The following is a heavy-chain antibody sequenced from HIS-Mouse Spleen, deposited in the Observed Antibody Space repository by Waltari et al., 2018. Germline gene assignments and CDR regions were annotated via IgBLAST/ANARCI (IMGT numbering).Heavy chain of an antibody. CDR2: INHSGST. CDR3: ARWTSAGTNLRYNWFDP. Sequence: QVQLQQWGAGLLKPSETLSLTCAVYGGSFSGYYWSWIRQPPGKGLEWIGEINHSGSTSYTPSLSSRVSRSVDTAKNQFSLKLSSVAAADTAVYYCARWTSAGTNLRYNWFDPWGQGTLVTVSS. D-gene: IGHD1-7*01. J-gene: IGHJ5*02. CDR1: GGSFSGYY. V-gene: IGHV4-34*01.